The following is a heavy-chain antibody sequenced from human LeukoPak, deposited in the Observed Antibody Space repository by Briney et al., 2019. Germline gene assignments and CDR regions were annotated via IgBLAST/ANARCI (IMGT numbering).Heavy chain of an antibody. Sequence: ASVKVSCKASGHTFTSYGISWVRQAPGQGLEWMGWISAYNGNTNYAQKLQGRVTMTTDTSTSTAYMELRSLRSDDTAVYYCAREAAGTAWYYYYGMDVWGQGTTVTVSS. CDR2: ISAYNGNT. V-gene: IGHV1-18*01. CDR1: GHTFTSYG. D-gene: IGHD6-13*01. J-gene: IGHJ6*02. CDR3: AREAAGTAWYYYYGMDV.